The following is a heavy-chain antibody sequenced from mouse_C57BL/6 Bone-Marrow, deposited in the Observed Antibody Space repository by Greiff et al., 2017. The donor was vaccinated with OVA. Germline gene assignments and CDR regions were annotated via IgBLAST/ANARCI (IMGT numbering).Heavy chain of an antibody. D-gene: IGHD2-4*01. CDR3: TSYYDYDDFDY. Sequence: VQLKESGAELVRPGASVKLSCTASGFNIKDDYMHWVKQRPEQGLEWIGWIDPENGDTEYASKFQGKATITADTSYNTAYLQLSSLTSEDTAVYYCTSYYDYDDFDYWGQGTTLTVSS. J-gene: IGHJ2*01. CDR1: GFNIKDDY. V-gene: IGHV14-4*01. CDR2: IDPENGDT.